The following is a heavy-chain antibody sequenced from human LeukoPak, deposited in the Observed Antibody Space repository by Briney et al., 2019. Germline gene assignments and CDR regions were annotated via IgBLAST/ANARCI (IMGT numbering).Heavy chain of an antibody. CDR1: GGSMNSYY. CDR2: IYTSGST. V-gene: IGHV4-4*07. J-gene: IGHJ5*02. CDR3: ASPDR. Sequence: SETLSLTCTVSGGSMNSYYWSWIRQPAAKGLEWIGHIYTSGSTNYNPSLKSRVTMSVDTSKNQFSLKLSSVTAADTAVYYCASPDRWGQGTLVTVSS.